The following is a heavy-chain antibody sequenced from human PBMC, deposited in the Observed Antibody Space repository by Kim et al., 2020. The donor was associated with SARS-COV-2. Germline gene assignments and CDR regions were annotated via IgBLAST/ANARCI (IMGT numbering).Heavy chain of an antibody. CDR1: GFTFSSYA. D-gene: IGHD3-10*01. CDR3: AKDQGIRDYYGSA. Sequence: RGSLRLSCAASGFTFSSYAMSWVRQAPGKGLEWVSAISGSGGSTYYADSVKGRFTISRDNSKNTLYLQMNSLRAEDTAVYYCAKDQGIRDYYGSAWGQGTLVTVSS. J-gene: IGHJ5*02. CDR2: ISGSGGST. V-gene: IGHV3-23*01.